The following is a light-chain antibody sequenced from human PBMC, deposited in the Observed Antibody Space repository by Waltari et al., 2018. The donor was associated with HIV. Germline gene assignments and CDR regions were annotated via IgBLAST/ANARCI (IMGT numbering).Light chain of an antibody. CDR3: SSYTSNSTLDV. V-gene: IGLV2-14*01. Sequence: QSALTQPASVSGSPGQSITISCTGTSSDVGGYNYVSWYQHHPGKAPKLMIYEVSNRPSGVSTRFSGSKSGNTASLTISGLQPEDEADYYCSSYTSNSTLDVFGTGTKVTVL. CDR1: SSDVGGYNY. J-gene: IGLJ1*01. CDR2: EVS.